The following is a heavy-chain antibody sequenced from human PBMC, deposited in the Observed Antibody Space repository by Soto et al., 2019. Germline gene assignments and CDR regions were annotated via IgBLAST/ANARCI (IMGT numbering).Heavy chain of an antibody. V-gene: IGHV1-69*01. Sequence: QVQLVQSGAEVKKPGSSVKVACKASGGTFSSYAITWVRQAPGQGLEWMGGIIPIFDSINYAQKFQGRVTITADESTSTAYMELSSLRSEDTAVYYCARARVYYYHYGMDVWGQGTTVTVSS. CDR3: ARARVYYYHYGMDV. D-gene: IGHD6-6*01. CDR2: IIPIFDSI. J-gene: IGHJ6*02. CDR1: GGTFSSYA.